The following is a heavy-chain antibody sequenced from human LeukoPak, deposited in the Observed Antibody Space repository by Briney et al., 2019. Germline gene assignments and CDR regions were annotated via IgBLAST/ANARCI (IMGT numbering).Heavy chain of an antibody. CDR1: GCTFTSYG. Sequence: ASVKVSCKASGCTFTSYGISWVRQAPGQGLEWMGWINPNSGGTNYAQKFQGRVTMTRNTSISTAYMELSSLRSEDTAVYYCARGIRELELDYWGQGTLVTVSS. D-gene: IGHD1-1*01. CDR3: ARGIRELELDY. CDR2: INPNSGGT. V-gene: IGHV1-8*02. J-gene: IGHJ4*02.